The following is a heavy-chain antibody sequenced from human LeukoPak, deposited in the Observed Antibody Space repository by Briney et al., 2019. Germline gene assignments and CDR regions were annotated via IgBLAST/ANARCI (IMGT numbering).Heavy chain of an antibody. CDR2: ISGSGRST. Sequence: GGSLRLSCAASKFTFSTFAMSWVRQAPGKGLEWVSGISGSGRSTYYADSVKGRFTISRDNFKNTLYLQMNSLRAEDTAVYYCARDAGGSGSYYPFYYYYGMDVWGQGTTVTVSS. D-gene: IGHD3-10*01. CDR3: ARDAGGSGSYYPFYYYYGMDV. J-gene: IGHJ6*02. V-gene: IGHV3-23*01. CDR1: KFTFSTFA.